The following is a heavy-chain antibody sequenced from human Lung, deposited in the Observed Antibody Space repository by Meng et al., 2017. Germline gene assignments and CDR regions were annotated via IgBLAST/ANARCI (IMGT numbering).Heavy chain of an antibody. Sequence: QVPLQQWAPGLLKPLETLALTCVVSGGSFSSYYWGWIRQLPGKGLEWIGEINHSGSTNYNPSLESRATISVDTSQNNLSLKLSSVTAADSAVYYCARGPTTMAHDFDYWGQGTLVTVSS. V-gene: IGHV4-34*01. CDR3: ARGPTTMAHDFDY. CDR2: INHSGST. J-gene: IGHJ4*02. CDR1: GGSFSSYY. D-gene: IGHD4-11*01.